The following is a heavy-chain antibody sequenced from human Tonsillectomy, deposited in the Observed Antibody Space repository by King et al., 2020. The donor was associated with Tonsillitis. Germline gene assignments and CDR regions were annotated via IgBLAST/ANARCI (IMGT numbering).Heavy chain of an antibody. CDR2: TRNKANSYTT. V-gene: IGHV3-72*01. CDR1: GFTFSDHY. CDR3: VSGVVGAADH. Sequence: VQLVESGGGLVQPGGSLRLSCAASGFTFSDHYMDWVRQAPGKGLEWVGRTRNKANSYTTEYAASVKGRFTISRDDSKNSVYLQMNSLKTEDTAMYHSVSGVVGAADHWGQGTLVTVSP. D-gene: IGHD1-26*01. J-gene: IGHJ4*02.